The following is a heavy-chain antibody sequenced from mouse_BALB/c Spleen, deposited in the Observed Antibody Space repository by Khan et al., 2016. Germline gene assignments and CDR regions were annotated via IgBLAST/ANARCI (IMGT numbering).Heavy chain of an antibody. Sequence: QIQLVQSGPELRKPGEAVKISCKASGYTFTNYGMTWVKQAPGKGLKWMGWINTYTGEPTCADDFKGRFAFSLETSASTAYLQISSLKNEDTATYFCARGIYYKYDSYVDYWGQGTTLTVSS. D-gene: IGHD2-14*01. J-gene: IGHJ2*01. CDR3: ARGIYYKYDSYVDY. V-gene: IGHV9-3-1*01. CDR2: INTYTGEP. CDR1: GYTFTNYG.